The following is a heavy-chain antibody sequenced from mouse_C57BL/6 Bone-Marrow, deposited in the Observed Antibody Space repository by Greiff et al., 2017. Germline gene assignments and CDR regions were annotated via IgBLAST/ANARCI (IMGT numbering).Heavy chain of an antibody. D-gene: IGHD2-3*01. J-gene: IGHJ2*01. CDR1: GFTFSSYG. CDR2: ISSGGSYT. CDR3: ARGGYCCHFDY. Sequence: EVQLVESGRDLVKPGGSLTLSCAASGFTFSSYGMSWVRQTPDKRLEWVATISSGGSYTYSPDSVKGRFTLSRDNAKNTLYLQMRSLKSEDTAMYCCARGGYCCHFDYWGQGTTLTVSA. V-gene: IGHV5-6*01.